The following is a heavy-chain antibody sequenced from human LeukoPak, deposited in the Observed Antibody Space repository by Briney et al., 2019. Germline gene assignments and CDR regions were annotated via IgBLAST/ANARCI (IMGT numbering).Heavy chain of an antibody. V-gene: IGHV1-18*01. D-gene: IGHD3-10*01. CDR1: GYTFTSYG. J-gene: IGHJ6*02. CDR2: ISAYNGNT. Sequence: GASVKVSCKASGYTFTSYGISWVRQAPGQGLEWMGWISAYNGNTNYAQKLQGRVTMTTDTSTSTAYMELRSLRSDDTAVYYCARVPYASSGSYHGSRYGMDVWGQGTTVTVSS. CDR3: ARVPYASSGSYHGSRYGMDV.